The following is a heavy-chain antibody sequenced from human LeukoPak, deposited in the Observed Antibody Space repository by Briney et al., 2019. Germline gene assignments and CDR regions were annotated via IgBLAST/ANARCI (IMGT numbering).Heavy chain of an antibody. CDR2: ISYDGSNK. CDR1: GFTFSSYG. Sequence: GSLRLSCAASGFTFSSYGMHWVRQAPGKGLEWVAVISYDGSNKYYADSVKGRFTISRDNSKNTLYLQMNSLRAEDTAVYYCARDDGSGSFYFDYWGQGTLVTVSS. V-gene: IGHV3-30*03. D-gene: IGHD1-26*01. CDR3: ARDDGSGSFYFDY. J-gene: IGHJ4*02.